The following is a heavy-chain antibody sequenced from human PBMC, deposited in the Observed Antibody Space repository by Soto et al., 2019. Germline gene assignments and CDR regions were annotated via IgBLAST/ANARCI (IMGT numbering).Heavy chain of an antibody. CDR2: ISYDGSNK. CDR1: GFTFSSYA. CDR3: ARDSYYDILTGNRCSGMDV. V-gene: IGHV3-30-3*01. J-gene: IGHJ6*02. D-gene: IGHD3-9*01. Sequence: PGGSLRLSSAASGFTFSSYAMHSVRQAPGKGLEWVAVISYDGSNKYYADSVKGRFTISRDNSKNTLYLQMNSLRAEDTAVYYCARDSYYDILTGNRCSGMDVWGQVTTVTVSS.